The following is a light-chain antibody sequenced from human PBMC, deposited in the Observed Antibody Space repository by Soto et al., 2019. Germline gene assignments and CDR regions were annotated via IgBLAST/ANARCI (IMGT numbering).Light chain of an antibody. CDR2: DVS. V-gene: IGKV3-15*01. CDR3: QQYNNWPYS. CDR1: QGVTTN. Sequence: IVMTQSQDTLSVSPGERATLSCRAGQGVTTNFAWYQQKSGQSPRLLIYDVSIRATGVPARFSGTGSETDFTLTISGLKSEDSAVYFCQQYNNWPYSFCQGTRLEI. J-gene: IGKJ5*01.